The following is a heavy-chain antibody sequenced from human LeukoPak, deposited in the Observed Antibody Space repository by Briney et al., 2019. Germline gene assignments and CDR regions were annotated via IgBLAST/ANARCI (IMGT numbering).Heavy chain of an antibody. V-gene: IGHV1-69*05. Sequence: SVKVSCKASGYTFTGYYMHWVRQAPGQGLEWMGRIIPIFGTANYAQKFQGRVTITTDESTSTAYMELSSLRSEDTAVYYCASSDLGYCSGGSCYPIDYWGQGTLVTVSS. CDR3: ASSDLGYCSGGSCYPIDY. J-gene: IGHJ4*02. D-gene: IGHD2-15*01. CDR1: GYTFTGYY. CDR2: IIPIFGTA.